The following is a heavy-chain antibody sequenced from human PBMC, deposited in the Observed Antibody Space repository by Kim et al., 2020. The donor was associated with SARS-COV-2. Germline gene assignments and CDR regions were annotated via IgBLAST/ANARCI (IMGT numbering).Heavy chain of an antibody. CDR1: GGSFSGYY. V-gene: IGHV4-34*01. CDR2: INHSGST. CDR3: ARGPALGSSWFLFHY. J-gene: IGHJ4*02. D-gene: IGHD6-13*01. Sequence: SETLSLTCAVYGGSFSGYYWSWIRQPPGKGLEWIGEINHSGSTNYNPSLKSRVTISVDTSKNQFSLKLSSVTAADTAVYYCARGPALGSSWFLFHYWRQG.